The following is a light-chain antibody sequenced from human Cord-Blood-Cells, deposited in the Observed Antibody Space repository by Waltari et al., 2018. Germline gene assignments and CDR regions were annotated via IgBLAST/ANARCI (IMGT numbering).Light chain of an antibody. V-gene: IGLV2-23*01. CDR1: SSDVGSYNL. Sequence: QSALTQPASVSGSPGQSITISCTGTSSDVGSYNLVSRYQQHPGKAPKLGIYEGSKRPSGVSNRFSGSKSGNTASLTSSGLQAEDEADYYCCSYAGSSTLVFGGGTKLTVL. CDR3: CSYAGSSTLV. CDR2: EGS. J-gene: IGLJ3*02.